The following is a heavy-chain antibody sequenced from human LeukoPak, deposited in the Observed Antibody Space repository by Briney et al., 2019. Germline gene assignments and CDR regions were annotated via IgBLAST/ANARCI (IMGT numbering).Heavy chain of an antibody. Sequence: PGGSLRLSCVASGFTFSSSWMSWVRRAPGQGLEWVASIKEDGSETHYVDSVRGRFTISRDNDKNSLYLQMNNLRAEDTAMYYCARDGGWWRFDFWGQGALVTVSS. D-gene: IGHD2-8*02. CDR1: GFTFSSSW. J-gene: IGHJ4*02. CDR3: ARDGGWWRFDF. V-gene: IGHV3-7*03. CDR2: IKEDGSET.